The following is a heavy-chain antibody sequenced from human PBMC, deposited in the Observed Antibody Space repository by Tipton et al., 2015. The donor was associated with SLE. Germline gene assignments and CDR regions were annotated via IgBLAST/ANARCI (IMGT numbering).Heavy chain of an antibody. J-gene: IGHJ3*01. CDR3: AKAPWGDMTVATGQAFDL. CDR1: GFTFSSYG. D-gene: IGHD3-22*01. Sequence: RSLRLSCAASGFTFSSYGMNWVRQAPGKGLEWVAVIWYDGGNKFYADSVKGRFTISRDNSKNTMFLQMNSLRPEDTAVYYCAKAPWGDMTVATGQAFDLWGQGTMVTVSS. CDR2: IWYDGGNK. V-gene: IGHV3-30*18.